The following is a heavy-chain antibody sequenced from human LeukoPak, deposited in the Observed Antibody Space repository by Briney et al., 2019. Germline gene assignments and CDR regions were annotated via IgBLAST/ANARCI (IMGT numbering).Heavy chain of an antibody. CDR1: GFTFSSYG. J-gene: IGHJ3*02. CDR3: ARERAGAFDI. V-gene: IGHV3-33*01. Sequence: GRSLRLSCAASGFTFSSYGMHWVRQAPGKGLEWVAVIWYDGSNKYYADSVKGRFTISRDNSRNTLYLQMNSLRAEDTAVYYCARERAGAFDIWGQGTMVTVSS. CDR2: IWYDGSNK.